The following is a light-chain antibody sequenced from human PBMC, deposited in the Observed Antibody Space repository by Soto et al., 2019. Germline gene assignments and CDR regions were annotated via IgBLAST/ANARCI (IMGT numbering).Light chain of an antibody. CDR3: QQYDNLPLLT. CDR2: DAS. Sequence: DIQMTQSPSSLSASVGDRVTITCQASQDISNFLNWYQQKPGKAPKLLIYDASNLETGVPSRFSGSGSGTDFTFTISSLQPEDIATYYCQQYDNLPLLTSGGGTKVEI. J-gene: IGKJ4*01. CDR1: QDISNF. V-gene: IGKV1-33*01.